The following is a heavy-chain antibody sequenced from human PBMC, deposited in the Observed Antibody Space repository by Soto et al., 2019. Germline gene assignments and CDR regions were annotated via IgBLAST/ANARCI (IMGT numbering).Heavy chain of an antibody. CDR3: ARDFGHGYYLDY. Sequence: PGGSLRLSCAASGFTFGSYGMHWVRQAPGKGLEWVSYITDSSDTVHYADSVRGRFTISRDNAESSMYLQMNSLRDEDTAVYFCARDFGHGYYLDYWGRGTLVTVSS. D-gene: IGHD3-3*01. J-gene: IGHJ4*02. V-gene: IGHV3-48*02. CDR1: GFTFGSYG. CDR2: ITDSSDTV.